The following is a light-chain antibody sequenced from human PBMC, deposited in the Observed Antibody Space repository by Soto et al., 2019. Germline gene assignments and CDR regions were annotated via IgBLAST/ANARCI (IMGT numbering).Light chain of an antibody. V-gene: IGKV1-5*03. CDR3: QQYHTYLWT. J-gene: IGKJ1*01. CDR1: QSISSW. CDR2: KAS. Sequence: DIQMTQSPSTLSASVGDRVTITCRASQSISSWLAWYQQKPGKAPKLLIYKASTLESGVPSRFSGSGSGTEFTLTIRSLQTDDFANYYCQQYHTYLWTFGQGTKVDIK.